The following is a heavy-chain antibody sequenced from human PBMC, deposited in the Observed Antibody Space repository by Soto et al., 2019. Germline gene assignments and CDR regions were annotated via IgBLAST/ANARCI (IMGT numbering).Heavy chain of an antibody. CDR2: IYYSGST. CDR1: GWSFSGYY. Sequence: SETLSLTCAVYGWSFSGYYWSWIRQPPGKGLEWIGSIYYSGSTYYNPSLKSRVTISVDTSKNQFSLKLSSVTAADTAVYYCAISPGGYCSSTSCFDRYYYYYYMDVWGKGTTVTVSS. J-gene: IGHJ6*03. CDR3: AISPGGYCSSTSCFDRYYYYYYMDV. D-gene: IGHD2-2*03. V-gene: IGHV4-34*01.